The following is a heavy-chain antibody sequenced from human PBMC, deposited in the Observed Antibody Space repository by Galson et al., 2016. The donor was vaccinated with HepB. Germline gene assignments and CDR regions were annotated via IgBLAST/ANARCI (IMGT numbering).Heavy chain of an antibody. Sequence: SLRLSCAASGFTFGDYYMSWIRQAPGKGLEWVSYFSSSGSTVYYADSVKGRFTISRDNAKNSLHLQMNSLRAEDTAVYYCARGVVPAAIIWGYYYYGMDVWGQGTTVTVSS. CDR3: ARGVVPAAIIWGYYYYGMDV. V-gene: IGHV3-11*01. CDR1: GFTFGDYY. J-gene: IGHJ6*02. D-gene: IGHD2-2*02. CDR2: FSSSGSTV.